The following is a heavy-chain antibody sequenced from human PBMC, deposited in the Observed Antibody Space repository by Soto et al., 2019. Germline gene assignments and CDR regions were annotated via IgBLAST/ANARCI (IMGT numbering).Heavy chain of an antibody. V-gene: IGHV5-51*01. Sequence: PXXSLKISCKGSGYRFITYWIGWVRQMPGKGLEWMGIIYPGDSDTRYSPSFQGQVTISADKSISTAYLQWSTLKPSDPAIFSFXXHKKXXDRQNYFDSWGQGSQVTVSS. CDR3: XXHKKXXDRQNYFDS. CDR2: IYPGDSDT. D-gene: IGHD3-16*02. J-gene: IGHJ4*02. CDR1: GYRFITYW.